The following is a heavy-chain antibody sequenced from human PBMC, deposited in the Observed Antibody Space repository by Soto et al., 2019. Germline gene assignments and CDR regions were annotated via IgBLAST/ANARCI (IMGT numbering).Heavy chain of an antibody. Sequence: QVQLQESGPGLVKPSQTLSLTCTVSGGSISSGDYYWSWIRQPPGNGLEWIGYIYYSGSTYYNPSLKSRVTISVDTSENQFSLKLSSVTAADTAVYYCARVGGFGATTIDYWGQGTLVTVSS. CDR1: GGSISSGDYY. CDR2: IYYSGST. J-gene: IGHJ4*02. CDR3: ARVGGFGATTIDY. V-gene: IGHV4-30-4*01. D-gene: IGHD3-10*01.